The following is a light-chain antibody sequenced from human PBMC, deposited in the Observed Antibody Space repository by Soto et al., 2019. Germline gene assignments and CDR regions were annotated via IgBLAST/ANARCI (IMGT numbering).Light chain of an antibody. J-gene: IGKJ1*01. V-gene: IGKV3D-20*01. CDR2: DAS. Sequence: VVLTQFPGTLSLSPGETATLSCGASRSVSNNFLGWYQQKPGLPPRLLIYDASSRANGIPERFSGRGSGTQFTLTISRLEPEDFAVYYCQQYGSTPWTFGRGTKVDIK. CDR1: RSVSNNF. CDR3: QQYGSTPWT.